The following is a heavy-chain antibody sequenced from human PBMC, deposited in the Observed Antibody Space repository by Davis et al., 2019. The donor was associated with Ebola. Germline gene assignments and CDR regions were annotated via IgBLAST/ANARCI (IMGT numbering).Heavy chain of an antibody. D-gene: IGHD1-26*01. CDR1: GGSFSGYY. CDR3: ARVVGWQLETFDY. V-gene: IGHV4-34*01. Sequence: SETLSLTCAVYGGSFSGYYWSWIRQPPGKGLEWIGEINHSGSTNYNPSLKSRVTISVDTSKNQFSLKLSSVTAADTAVYYCARVVGWQLETFDYWGQGTLVTVSS. CDR2: INHSGST. J-gene: IGHJ4*02.